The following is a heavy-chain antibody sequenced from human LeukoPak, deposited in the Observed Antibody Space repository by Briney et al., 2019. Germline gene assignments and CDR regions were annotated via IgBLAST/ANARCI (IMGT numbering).Heavy chain of an antibody. V-gene: IGHV3-74*01. CDR3: IREVQVRASASLGL. J-gene: IGHJ4*01. CDR1: GFTISGFW. CDR2: MNSAGTTI. D-gene: IGHD1-1*01. Sequence: GGSLRLSCAASGFTISGFWMLWVRQVPGEGLVWVARMNSAGTTINYADSVKGRFTISRDNVRNTLHLQMNNLSLEDMAVYFCIREVQVRASASLGLWGRGTLVTVS.